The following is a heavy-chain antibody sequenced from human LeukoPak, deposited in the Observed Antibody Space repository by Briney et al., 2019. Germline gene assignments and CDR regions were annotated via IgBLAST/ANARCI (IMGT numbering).Heavy chain of an antibody. CDR2: INHSGST. Sequence: PSETLSLTCAVYGGSFSGYYWSWIRQPPGKGLEWIGEINHSGSTNYNPSLKSRVTISVDTSKNQFSLKLSSVTAADTAVYYCARGGVAVAGFRYYYYYYMDVWGKGTTVTVSS. D-gene: IGHD6-19*01. J-gene: IGHJ6*03. CDR1: GGSFSGYY. CDR3: ARGGVAVAGFRYYYYYYMDV. V-gene: IGHV4-34*01.